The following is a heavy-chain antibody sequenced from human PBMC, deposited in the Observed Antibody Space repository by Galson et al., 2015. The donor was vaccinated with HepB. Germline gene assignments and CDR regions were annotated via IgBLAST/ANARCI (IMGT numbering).Heavy chain of an antibody. CDR1: GFTFSSYS. CDR2: ISSSSSTI. Sequence: SLRLSCAASGFTFSSYSMNWVRQAPGKGLEWVSYISSSSSTIYYADSVKGRFTISRDNAKNSLYLQMNSLRAEDTAVYYCARDRHSSSWGVWTWGQGTLVTVSS. CDR3: ARDRHSSSWGVWT. D-gene: IGHD6-13*01. J-gene: IGHJ5*02. V-gene: IGHV3-48*01.